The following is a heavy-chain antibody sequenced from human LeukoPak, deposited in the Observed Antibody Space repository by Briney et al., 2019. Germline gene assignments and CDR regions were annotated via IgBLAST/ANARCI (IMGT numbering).Heavy chain of an antibody. CDR3: ARAIEVGAMTPFDY. V-gene: IGHV4-38-2*02. CDR2: IYHSGST. J-gene: IGHJ4*02. D-gene: IGHD1-26*01. CDR1: GDSISSGYY. Sequence: SETLSLTCTVSGDSISSGYYWGWVRQPPGKGLEWIGSIYHSGSTYYNPPLKSRVTISVDTSKNQFSLKLSSVTAADTAVYYCARAIEVGAMTPFDYWGQGTLVTVSS.